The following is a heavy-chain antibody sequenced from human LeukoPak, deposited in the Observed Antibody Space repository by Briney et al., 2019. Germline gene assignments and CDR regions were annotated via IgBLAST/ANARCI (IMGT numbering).Heavy chain of an antibody. D-gene: IGHD2-2*02. CDR2: IYHSGST. CDR3: ARDVGHCSSTSCYTNWFDP. CDR1: GGSISSGSYY. Sequence: SQTLSLTCTVSGGSISSGSYYWSWVRQPPGKGLEWIGYIYHSGSTYYNPSLKSRVTISVDGSKNQFSLKLSSVTAADTAVYYCARDVGHCSSTSCYTNWFDPWGQGTLVTVSS. V-gene: IGHV4-30-2*01. J-gene: IGHJ5*02.